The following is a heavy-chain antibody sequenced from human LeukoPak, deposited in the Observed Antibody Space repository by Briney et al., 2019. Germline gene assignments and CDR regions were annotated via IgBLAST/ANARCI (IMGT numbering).Heavy chain of an antibody. V-gene: IGHV4-34*01. CDR2: INHSGST. Sequence: SGTLSLTCAVYGGSFSGYYWSWIRQPPGKGLEWIGEINHSGSTNYNPSLKSRVTISVDTSKNQFSLKLSSVTAADTAVYYCARGERDIVVVPAAPPNWFDPWGQGTLVPVSS. CDR3: ARGERDIVVVPAAPPNWFDP. CDR1: GGSFSGYY. J-gene: IGHJ5*02. D-gene: IGHD2-2*01.